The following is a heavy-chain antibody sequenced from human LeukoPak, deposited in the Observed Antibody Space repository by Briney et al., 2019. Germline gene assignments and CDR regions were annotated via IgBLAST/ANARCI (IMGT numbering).Heavy chain of an antibody. CDR2: VDPDGTTT. D-gene: IGHD2-8*02. CDR1: GFTLSNYW. CDR3: TRVQAGRSGLMDV. J-gene: IGHJ6*02. Sequence: GGSLRLSCAASGFTLSNYWMHWVRQAPGEGLVWVSRVDPDGTTTNYADSVTGRFTTSRDDAKNTLYLQMNSLRAEDTALYYCTRVQAGRSGLMDVWGRGTTVTVSS. V-gene: IGHV3-74*01.